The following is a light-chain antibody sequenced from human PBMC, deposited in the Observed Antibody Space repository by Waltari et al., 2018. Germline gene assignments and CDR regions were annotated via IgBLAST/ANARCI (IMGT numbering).Light chain of an antibody. Sequence: QSALTQPASVSVSPGQSITMSCTGASSGVGTFNLVSWYQQHPGKAPKLIIYEGNERPSGVSNRFSGSKSGNTASLTISGLQAEDEAYYYCCSYAGGSTFVVFGGGTKLTVL. CDR2: EGN. CDR3: CSYAGGSTFVV. J-gene: IGLJ2*01. CDR1: SSGVGTFNL. V-gene: IGLV2-23*03.